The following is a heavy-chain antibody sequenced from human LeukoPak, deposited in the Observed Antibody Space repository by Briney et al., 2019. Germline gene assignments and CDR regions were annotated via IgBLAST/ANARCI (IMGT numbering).Heavy chain of an antibody. Sequence: SETLSLTCTVSGGSISSSSSYYWAWIRPPPGKGLEWIGTMSNSGSTYYNPSLKSRVTISGNTSKNQFSLKLSSVTAADTAVFYCARRSQTAAGRGIDYWGQGTLVTVSS. CDR1: GGSISSSSSYY. CDR2: MSNSGST. CDR3: ARRSQTAAGRGIDY. J-gene: IGHJ4*02. D-gene: IGHD6-13*01. V-gene: IGHV4-39*01.